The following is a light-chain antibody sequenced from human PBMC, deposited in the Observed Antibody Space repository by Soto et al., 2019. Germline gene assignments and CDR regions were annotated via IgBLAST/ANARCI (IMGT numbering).Light chain of an antibody. V-gene: IGLV2-11*01. Sequence: QSVLTQPRSVSGSPGQSVTISCTGTNSDVGGYNYVSWYQQHPGKAPKLMIYDVSKRPSGVPDRFSGSKSANTASLTISGLQAEDDAYYYCCSYAGSFTVLFGGGTKVTVL. J-gene: IGLJ2*01. CDR2: DVS. CDR1: NSDVGGYNY. CDR3: CSYAGSFTVL.